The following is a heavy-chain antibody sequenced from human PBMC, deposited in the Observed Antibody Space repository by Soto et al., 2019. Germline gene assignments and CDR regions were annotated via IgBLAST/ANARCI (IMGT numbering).Heavy chain of an antibody. CDR2: IYYSGST. J-gene: IGHJ4*02. D-gene: IGHD5-12*01. CDR3: ARAIWDGYNPTPPYYFDY. Sequence: SETLSLTCTVSGGFVISGSYYWSWIRQPPGKGLEWIGYIYYSGSTNYNPSLKSRVTISVDTSKNQFSLKLSSVTAADTAVYYCARAIWDGYNPTPPYYFDYWGQGTLVTVSS. V-gene: IGHV4-61*01. CDR1: GGFVISGSYY.